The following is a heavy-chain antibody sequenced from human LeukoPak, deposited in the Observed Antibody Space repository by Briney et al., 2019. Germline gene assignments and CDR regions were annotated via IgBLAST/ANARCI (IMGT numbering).Heavy chain of an antibody. CDR3: ARFNYYASGRFWTPLYDY. CDR2: ISSSGSTI. D-gene: IGHD3-10*01. Sequence: GGSLRLSCAASGFTFSSYEMNWVRHAPGKGLELLSYISSSGSTIYYADSVRGGFTISRDNAKNSLYLQMNSLRAEDTAVYYCARFNYYASGRFWTPLYDYWGQGTLVTVSS. J-gene: IGHJ4*02. V-gene: IGHV3-48*03. CDR1: GFTFSSYE.